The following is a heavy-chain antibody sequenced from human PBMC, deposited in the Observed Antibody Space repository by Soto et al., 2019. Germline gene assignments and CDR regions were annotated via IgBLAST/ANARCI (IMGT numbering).Heavy chain of an antibody. CDR1: GVSISSHDW. J-gene: IGHJ4*02. Sequence: QVQLQESGPGLVKPSGTLSLTCAVSGVSISSHDWWTWVRQPPGKGLEWIGESHQGGNTNYNSSLESRVTISVDKSKNQFSLKLTGVTVAETAVYYCAHRDSGRFYWGQGTLVTVSS. V-gene: IGHV4-4*02. CDR2: SHQGGNT. D-gene: IGHD6-13*01. CDR3: AHRDSGRFY.